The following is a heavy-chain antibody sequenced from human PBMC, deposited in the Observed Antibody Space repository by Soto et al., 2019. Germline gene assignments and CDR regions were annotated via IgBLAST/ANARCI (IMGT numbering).Heavy chain of an antibody. D-gene: IGHD5-12*01. V-gene: IGHV3-33*01. Sequence: GGSLRLSCAASGFTFSSYGMHWVRQAPGKGLEWVAVIWYDGSNKYYADSVKGRFTISRDNSKNTLYLQMNSLRAEDTAVYYCAREAWGGYIVATSGENYYHYYMDVWGKGTTVTVSS. CDR2: IWYDGSNK. CDR1: GFTFSSYG. J-gene: IGHJ6*03. CDR3: AREAWGGYIVATSGENYYHYYMDV.